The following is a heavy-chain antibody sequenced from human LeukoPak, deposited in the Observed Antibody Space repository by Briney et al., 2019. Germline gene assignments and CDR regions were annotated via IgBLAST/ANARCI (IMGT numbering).Heavy chain of an antibody. V-gene: IGHV1-58*01. J-gene: IGHJ4*02. CDR2: IVVGSGNT. Sequence: SVKVSCKASGFTFTSSAVQWVRQARGQRLEWIGWIVVGSGNTNYAQKFQGRVTMTEDTSTDTAYMELSSLRSEDTAVYYCATAGFGENYFDYWGQGTLVTVSS. CDR1: GFTFTSSA. CDR3: ATAGFGENYFDY. D-gene: IGHD3-10*01.